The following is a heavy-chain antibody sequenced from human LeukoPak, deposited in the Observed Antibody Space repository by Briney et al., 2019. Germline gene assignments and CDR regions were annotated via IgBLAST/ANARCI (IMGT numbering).Heavy chain of an antibody. J-gene: IGHJ4*02. D-gene: IGHD3-10*01. CDR1: GYTFTGHE. CDR2: IHPKTGGT. V-gene: IGHV1-2*07. CDR3: ARNKDGFSY. Sequence: ASVKVSCKASGYTFTGHEIFWVRQAPGQGLEYMGWIHPKTGGTNYAHKFQGRVTMTRDTTINTTYLELSSLTSDDTAVYYCARNKDGFSYWGQGTPVTVSS.